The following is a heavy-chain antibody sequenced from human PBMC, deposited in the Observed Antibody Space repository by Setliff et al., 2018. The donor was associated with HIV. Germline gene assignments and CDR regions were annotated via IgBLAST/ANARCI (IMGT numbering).Heavy chain of an antibody. D-gene: IGHD3-10*01. Sequence: VSDSAMDSYYWSWVRQSPGRGLEYIGYIYWTGSIYYNPSLKSRVTISVDTSKNQFSLKLSSVTAADTAVYYCARLYYYGSGSYFHYMDVWGKGTTVTVSS. CDR2: IYWTGSI. CDR1: DSAMDSYY. J-gene: IGHJ6*03. CDR3: ARLYYYGSGSYFHYMDV. V-gene: IGHV4-59*08.